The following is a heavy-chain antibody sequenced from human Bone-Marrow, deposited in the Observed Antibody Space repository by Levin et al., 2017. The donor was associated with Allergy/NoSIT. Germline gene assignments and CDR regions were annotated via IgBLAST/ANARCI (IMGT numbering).Heavy chain of an antibody. Sequence: SGGSLRLSCAASGFLVSNYWMHWVRQAPGKGLVWVARMNVDGSVTTHAGSVKGRFTISRDNAKNTLYLQMDSLRVEDTAIYYCARDMVGPYDSWGQGTLVTVSP. CDR3: ARDMVGPYDS. CDR2: MNVDGSVT. V-gene: IGHV3-74*01. CDR1: GFLVSNYW. J-gene: IGHJ4*02. D-gene: IGHD1-26*01.